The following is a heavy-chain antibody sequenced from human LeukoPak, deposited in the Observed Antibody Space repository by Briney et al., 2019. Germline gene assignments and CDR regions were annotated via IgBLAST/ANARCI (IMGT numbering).Heavy chain of an antibody. D-gene: IGHD6-19*01. Sequence: ASVKVSCKASGYTFTSYYMHWVRQAPGQGLEWMGIINPSGGSTSYAQKFQGRVTMTRDMSTSTVYMELSSLRSEDTAVYYCARDGPNSSGWYTSAEYFQHWGQGTLVTVSS. CDR1: GYTFTSYY. J-gene: IGHJ1*01. CDR3: ARDGPNSSGWYTSAEYFQH. V-gene: IGHV1-46*01. CDR2: INPSGGST.